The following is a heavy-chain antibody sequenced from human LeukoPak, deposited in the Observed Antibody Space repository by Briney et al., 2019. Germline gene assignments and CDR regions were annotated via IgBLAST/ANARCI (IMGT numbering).Heavy chain of an antibody. J-gene: IGHJ4*02. CDR3: ARHPKPGMAHFDY. V-gene: IGHV4-34*01. CDR2: INHSGST. CDR1: GGSFSGYY. Sequence: SETLSLTCAVYGGSFSGYYWSWIRQPPGKGLEWIGEINHSGSTNYNPSLKSRVTVSVDTSKNQFSLKLSSVTAADTAVYYCARHPKPGMAHFDYWGQGTLVTVSS. D-gene: IGHD5-24*01.